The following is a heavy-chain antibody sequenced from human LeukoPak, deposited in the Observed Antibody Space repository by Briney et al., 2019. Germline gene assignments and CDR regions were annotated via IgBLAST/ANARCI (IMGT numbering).Heavy chain of an antibody. V-gene: IGHV3-23*01. CDR1: GFTFSSYS. Sequence: RPGGSLRLSCAASGFTFSSYSMNWVRQAPGKGLQWVSSITSSGDGTYYADSVKGRFTISRDNSENMLYLQMNSLRVEDTAVYFCAKDRPNYYGSNGHYYRRDGDYWGQGTLVTVSS. CDR2: ITSSGDGT. J-gene: IGHJ4*02. D-gene: IGHD3-22*01. CDR3: AKDRPNYYGSNGHYYRRDGDY.